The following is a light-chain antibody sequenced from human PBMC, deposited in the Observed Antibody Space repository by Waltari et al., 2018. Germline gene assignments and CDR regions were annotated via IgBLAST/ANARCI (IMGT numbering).Light chain of an antibody. CDR1: SLRRFY. CDR2: GQN. Sequence: SSELTQDPAVSVALGQTVRITCHGDSLRRFYTRWYQQRPGQAPILVLYGQNNRPSGIPDRFSGSTSGNTASLTITRAQAEDEGDYFCHSRDTTSTRLFGGGTRVTV. CDR3: HSRDTTSTRL. J-gene: IGLJ2*01. V-gene: IGLV3-19*01.